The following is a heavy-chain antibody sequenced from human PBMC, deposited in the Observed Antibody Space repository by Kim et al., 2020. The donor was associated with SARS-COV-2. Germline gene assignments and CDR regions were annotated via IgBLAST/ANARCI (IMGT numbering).Heavy chain of an antibody. D-gene: IGHD6-13*01. CDR2: IIPIFGTA. V-gene: IGHV1-69*13. Sequence: SVKVSCKASGGTFSSYAISWVRQAPGQGLEWMGGIIPIFGTANYAQKFQGRVTITADESTSTAYMELSSLRSEDTAVYYCAREGGAGGSSWSGNWFDPWGQGTLVTVSS. CDR1: GGTFSSYA. J-gene: IGHJ5*02. CDR3: AREGGAGGSSWSGNWFDP.